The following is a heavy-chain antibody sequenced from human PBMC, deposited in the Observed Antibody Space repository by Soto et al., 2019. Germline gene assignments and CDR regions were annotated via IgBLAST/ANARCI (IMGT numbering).Heavy chain of an antibody. Sequence: GGSLRLSCAASGFTFSSYSMNWVRQAPGKGLEWVSSISSSSSHIYYADSVKGRFTISRDNAKNSLYLQMNSLRAEDTAVYYCARSSGSSGYYYSDYYGMDVWGQGTTVTVSS. CDR3: ARSSGSSGYYYSDYYGMDV. V-gene: IGHV3-21*01. J-gene: IGHJ6*02. CDR1: GFTFSSYS. D-gene: IGHD3-22*01. CDR2: ISSSSSHI.